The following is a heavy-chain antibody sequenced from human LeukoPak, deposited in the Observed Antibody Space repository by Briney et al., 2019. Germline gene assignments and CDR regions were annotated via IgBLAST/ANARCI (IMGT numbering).Heavy chain of an antibody. Sequence: GGSLRLSCAASGFTFSIYSMNWVRQAPGKGLEWVSGISGSGDNTLYADSVKGRFTISRDNSKNTLYLEMNSLRAEDTAIYYCAKMKGHPLPKYYMDVWGQGATVTVSS. D-gene: IGHD1-26*01. V-gene: IGHV3-23*01. CDR3: AKMKGHPLPKYYMDV. J-gene: IGHJ6*01. CDR2: ISGSGDNT. CDR1: GFTFSIYS.